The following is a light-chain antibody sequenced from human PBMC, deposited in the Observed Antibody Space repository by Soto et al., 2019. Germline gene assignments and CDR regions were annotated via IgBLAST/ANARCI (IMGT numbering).Light chain of an antibody. CDR1: QSVRNNY. V-gene: IGKV3-20*01. CDR3: QQYGSSPPYT. CDR2: GSS. Sequence: EVVLTQSPGTLSLSPGERATLSCRASQSVRNNYFAWYQQKPGQAPRLLIFGSSDRATGIPDRFSGSGSGTDFTLTISRREPEDFAVYYCQQYGSSPPYTFGQGTKLEIK. J-gene: IGKJ2*01.